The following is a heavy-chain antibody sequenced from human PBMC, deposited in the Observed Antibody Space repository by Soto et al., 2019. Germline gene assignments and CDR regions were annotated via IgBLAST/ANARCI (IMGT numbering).Heavy chain of an antibody. CDR3: ATGGGSAVTTAY. CDR1: GYTFTSYD. V-gene: IGHV1-8*01. D-gene: IGHD4-4*01. Sequence: QVQLVQSGAEVKKPGASVKVSCKASGYTFTSYDINWVRQATGQGLEWMGWMNPNSGNTGSAQKFQGRVTMTFDPPVTTAYMELSRLRSDDTAVYYCATGGGSAVTTAYWGQGTQVTVSS. J-gene: IGHJ4*02. CDR2: MNPNSGNT.